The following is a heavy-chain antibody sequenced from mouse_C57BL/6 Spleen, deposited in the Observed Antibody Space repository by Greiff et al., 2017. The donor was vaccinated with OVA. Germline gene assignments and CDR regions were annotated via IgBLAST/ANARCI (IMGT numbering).Heavy chain of an antibody. CDR3: TRDHDGYYYAMDY. CDR2: ISSGGDYI. J-gene: IGHJ4*01. Sequence: EVQGVESGEGLVKPGGSLKLSCAASGFTFSSYAMSWVRQTPEKRLEWVAYISSGGDYIYYADTVKGRFTISRDNARNTLYLQMSSLKSEDTAMYYCTRDHDGYYYAMDYWGQGTSVTVSS. CDR1: GFTFSSYA. D-gene: IGHD2-4*01. V-gene: IGHV5-9-1*02.